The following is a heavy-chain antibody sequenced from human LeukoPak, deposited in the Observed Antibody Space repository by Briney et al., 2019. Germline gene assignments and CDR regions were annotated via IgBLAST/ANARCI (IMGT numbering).Heavy chain of an antibody. Sequence: GESLKISCKGSGYSFTSYWIGWVRQMPGKGLEWMGIIYPGDSDTRYGPSFQGQVTISADKSISTAYLQWSSLKASDTAMYYCARHRASRVGLVGYYYYYYMDVWGKGTTVTVSS. V-gene: IGHV5-51*01. CDR2: IYPGDSDT. D-gene: IGHD6-6*01. CDR3: ARHRASRVGLVGYYYYYYMDV. J-gene: IGHJ6*03. CDR1: GYSFTSYW.